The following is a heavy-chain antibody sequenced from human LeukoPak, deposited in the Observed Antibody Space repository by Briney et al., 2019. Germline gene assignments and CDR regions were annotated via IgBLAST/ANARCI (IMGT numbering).Heavy chain of an antibody. CDR1: GFTFSSYS. Sequence: GGSLRLSCAASGFTFSSYSMNWVRQAPGKGLEWVSSISSSSYIYYADSVKGRFTISRDNAKNSLYLQMNSLRAEDTAVYYCARDLQPYQLLNTFAFSWGQGTLVTVSS. D-gene: IGHD2-2*01. CDR2: ISSSSYI. J-gene: IGHJ5*02. V-gene: IGHV3-21*01. CDR3: ARDLQPYQLLNTFAFS.